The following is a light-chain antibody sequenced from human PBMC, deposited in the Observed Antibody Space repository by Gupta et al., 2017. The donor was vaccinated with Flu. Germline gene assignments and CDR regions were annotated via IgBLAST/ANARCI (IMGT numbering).Light chain of an antibody. CDR1: QSLLHSDGMTY. Sequence: EIVMTQTPHPLSVTPEQQDSLSCKSSQSLLHSDGMTYYQWYLQKPGQPPLLLIYEVPNRFSGVADRFGGSGSGTDFTLKISRVDAEDVGVYYCMRSVCFRTFGQGTKVEI. V-gene: IGKV2D-29*01. CDR2: EVP. J-gene: IGKJ1*01. CDR3: MRSVCFRT.